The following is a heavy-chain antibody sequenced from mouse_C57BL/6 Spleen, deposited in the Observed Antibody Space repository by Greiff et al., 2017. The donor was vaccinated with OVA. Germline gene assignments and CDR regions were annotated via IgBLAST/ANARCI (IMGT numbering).Heavy chain of an antibody. CDR2: IYPGDGDT. Sequence: QVQLQQSGPELVKPGASVKISCKASGYAFSSSWMNWVKQRPGKGLEWIGRIYPGDGDTNYNGKFKGKATLTADKSSSTAYMQLSSLTSEDSAVYFCARYDGYYAGYFDVWGTGTTVTVSS. D-gene: IGHD2-3*01. J-gene: IGHJ1*03. CDR3: ARYDGYYAGYFDV. CDR1: GYAFSSSW. V-gene: IGHV1-82*01.